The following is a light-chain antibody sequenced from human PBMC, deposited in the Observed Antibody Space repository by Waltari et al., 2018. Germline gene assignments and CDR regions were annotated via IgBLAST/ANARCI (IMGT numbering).Light chain of an antibody. Sequence: DIQMTQSPSSLSASVGDSVTITCRESQSISSYLNWYQQKPGKAPKLLTDAPSSLQSGVPSRFSGSGSGTDFTLTISSLQPEDFATYYCQQSYSTPRTFGQGTKLEIK. V-gene: IGKV1-39*01. J-gene: IGKJ2*01. CDR1: QSISSY. CDR3: QQSYSTPRT. CDR2: APS.